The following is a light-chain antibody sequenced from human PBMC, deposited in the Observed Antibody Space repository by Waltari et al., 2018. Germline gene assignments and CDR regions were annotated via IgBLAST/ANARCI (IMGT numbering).Light chain of an antibody. CDR1: SSDVGGYDF. V-gene: IGLV2-11*01. Sequence: QSVLTQPPSVSGSPGHSVTISCTGTSSDVGGYDFVSWYQQDPGKAPTLLIFDVTKRPSGVPSRFSASKSGNTASLTISGLQAEDEADYYCCSYAVTSSSYVFGGGTKV. CDR2: DVT. CDR3: CSYAVTSSSYV. J-gene: IGLJ1*01.